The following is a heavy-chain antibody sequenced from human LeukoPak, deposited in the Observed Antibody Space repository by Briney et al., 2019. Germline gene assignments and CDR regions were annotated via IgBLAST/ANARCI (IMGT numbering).Heavy chain of an antibody. Sequence: ASVKVSCKASGYTFTGYYMHWVRQAPGQGLEWMGWINPNSGGTNYAQKFQGRVTMTRDTSISTAYMELSRLRSDDTAVYYCARLGVVVPHDAFDIWGQGTMVTVSS. J-gene: IGHJ3*02. V-gene: IGHV1-2*02. CDR3: ARLGVVVPHDAFDI. CDR1: GYTFTGYY. D-gene: IGHD3-22*01. CDR2: INPNSGGT.